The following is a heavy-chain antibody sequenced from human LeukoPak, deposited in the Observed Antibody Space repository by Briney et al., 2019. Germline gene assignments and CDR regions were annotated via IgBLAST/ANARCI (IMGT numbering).Heavy chain of an antibody. Sequence: ASVKVSCKASGYTFTGYYMHWVRQAPGQGLEWMGWINPNSGGTNHAQKFQGRVTMTRDTSISTAYMELSRLRSDDTAVYYCARDRLVLRGYGTLHFDYWGQGTLVTVSS. D-gene: IGHD3-22*01. CDR3: ARDRLVLRGYGTLHFDY. J-gene: IGHJ4*02. CDR2: INPNSGGT. V-gene: IGHV1-2*02. CDR1: GYTFTGYY.